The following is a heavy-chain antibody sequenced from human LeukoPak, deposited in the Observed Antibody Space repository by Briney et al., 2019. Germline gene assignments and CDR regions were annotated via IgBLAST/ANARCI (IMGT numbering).Heavy chain of an antibody. CDR1: GGTFSSYA. CDR2: IIPIFGTA. Sequence: SVKVSCKASGGTFSSYAISWVRQAPGQGLEWMGGIIPIFGTANYAQKFQGRVTITTDESTSTAYMELSSLRSEDTAVYYCARHSSGWYNYYYYMDVWGKGTTVTVSS. J-gene: IGHJ6*03. CDR3: ARHSSGWYNYYYYMDV. V-gene: IGHV1-69*05. D-gene: IGHD6-19*01.